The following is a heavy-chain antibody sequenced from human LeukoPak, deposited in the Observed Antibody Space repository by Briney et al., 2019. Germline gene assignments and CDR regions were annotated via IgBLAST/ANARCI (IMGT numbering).Heavy chain of an antibody. CDR2: IKQDGSEK. V-gene: IGHV3-7*01. CDR1: GFTFNSYW. D-gene: IGHD6-19*01. J-gene: IGHJ4*02. CDR3: ASWGSIAVAGNY. Sequence: GSLRLSCAASGFTFNSYWMSWVRQAPGKGLEWVAHIKQDGSEKYYVDSVKGRFTISRDNAKNSVHLHMNSLRAEDTAVYYCASWGSIAVAGNYWGQGTLVTVSS.